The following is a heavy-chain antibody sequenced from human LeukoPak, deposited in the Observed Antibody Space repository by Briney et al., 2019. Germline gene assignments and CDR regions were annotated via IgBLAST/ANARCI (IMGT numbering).Heavy chain of an antibody. J-gene: IGHJ4*02. CDR1: GFSFSSYA. D-gene: IGHD6-19*01. Sequence: GGSLRLSCVASGFSFSSYAMSWVRQAPGKGLEWVSAISGNSYSTYYADSVKGRFTISRDNSKNTLSLQMNSLRAEDTAFYYCTKASDSAWRDDFDYWGQGTLVTVSS. V-gene: IGHV3-23*01. CDR2: ISGNSYST. CDR3: TKASDSAWRDDFDY.